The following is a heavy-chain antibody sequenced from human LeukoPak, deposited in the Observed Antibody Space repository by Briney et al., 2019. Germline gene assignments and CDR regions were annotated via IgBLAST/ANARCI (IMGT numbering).Heavy chain of an antibody. CDR2: FDLEDGET. J-gene: IGHJ6*02. D-gene: IGHD3-3*01. V-gene: IGHV1-24*01. Sequence: ASVKVSCKVSGYTLTELSMHWVRQAPGKGLEWMGGFDLEDGETIYAQKFQGRVTMTEDTSTDTAYMELSSLRSEDTAVYYCATASGGFLEWLLSPYYYYGMDVWGQGTTVTVSS. CDR3: ATASGGFLEWLLSPYYYYGMDV. CDR1: GYTLTELS.